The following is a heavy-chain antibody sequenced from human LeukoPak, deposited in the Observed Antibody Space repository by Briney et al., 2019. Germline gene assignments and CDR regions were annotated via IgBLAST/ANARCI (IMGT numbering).Heavy chain of an antibody. CDR1: GFTVTNYW. Sequence: GGSLRLSCTTSGFTVTNYWMHWVRQAPGKGLVWVSRINSDGSNTNYAGSVKGRFTISRDNAKNTLYLQMDSLRAEDTAVYYCAGGLSDYYYTVGYWGQGTLVTVSS. CDR3: AGGLSDYYYTVGY. J-gene: IGHJ4*02. CDR2: INSDGSNT. D-gene: IGHD3-22*01. V-gene: IGHV3-74*01.